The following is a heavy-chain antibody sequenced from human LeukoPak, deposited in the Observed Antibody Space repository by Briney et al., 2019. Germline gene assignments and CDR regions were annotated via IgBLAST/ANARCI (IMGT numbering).Heavy chain of an antibody. D-gene: IGHD1-26*01. J-gene: IGHJ1*01. CDR3: ARDVFPSGSYATVYFQH. CDR2: ISYDGSNK. CDR1: GFTFSSYA. Sequence: GGYLRLYCAASGFTFSSYAMHWVRQAPGKGLEWVAVISYDGSNKYYADSVKGRFTISRDNSKNTLYLQMNSLRAEDTAVYYCARDVFPSGSYATVYFQHWGQGTLVTVSS. V-gene: IGHV3-30*01.